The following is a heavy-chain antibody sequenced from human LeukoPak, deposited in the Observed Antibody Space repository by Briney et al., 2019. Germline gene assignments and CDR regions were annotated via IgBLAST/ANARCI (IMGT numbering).Heavy chain of an antibody. CDR1: GFTFSSYG. J-gene: IGHJ5*02. Sequence: GGSLRLSCAASGFTFSSYGMHWVRQAPGKGREGVAFIRYDGSNKYYADSVKGRFTISRDNSKNTLYLQMNSLRAEDTAVYYCARRYGGYVWAIDPGGQGTLVTVSS. D-gene: IGHD4-17*01. CDR2: IRYDGSNK. CDR3: ARRYGGYVWAIDP. V-gene: IGHV3-30*02.